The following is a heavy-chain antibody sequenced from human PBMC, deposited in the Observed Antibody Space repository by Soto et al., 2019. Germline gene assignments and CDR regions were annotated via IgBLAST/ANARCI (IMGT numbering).Heavy chain of an antibody. CDR2: IYPADSVT. CDR1: GYSFFSHW. D-gene: IGHD3-22*01. Sequence: GESLKISCKGSGYSFFSHWIGWVRQMPGKGLEWVGIIYPADSVTRYSPSFQGQVTISVDKSINTAYLQWSSLKASDTAMYYCARRPWLSGYYDYWGQGTLVTVSS. V-gene: IGHV5-51*01. CDR3: ARRPWLSGYYDY. J-gene: IGHJ4*02.